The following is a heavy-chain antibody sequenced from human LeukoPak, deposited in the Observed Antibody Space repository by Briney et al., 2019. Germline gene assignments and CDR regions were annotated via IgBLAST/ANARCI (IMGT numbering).Heavy chain of an antibody. V-gene: IGHV3-23*01. CDR3: AKNDYGDY. J-gene: IGHJ4*02. CDR1: GFTLSTYA. Sequence: GGSLRLSCVASGFTLSTYAMNWVRQAPGKGLEWVSGISGSGDSTYYADSVKGRFTISRDNFGNTLYLQMNSLRVEDTAVYYCAKNDYGDYWGQGTPVTVSS. CDR2: ISGSGDST.